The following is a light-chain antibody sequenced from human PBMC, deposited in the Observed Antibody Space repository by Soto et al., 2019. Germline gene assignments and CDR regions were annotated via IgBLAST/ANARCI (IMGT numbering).Light chain of an antibody. CDR2: AVT. J-gene: IGLJ1*01. CDR1: SSDVGGQNY. V-gene: IGLV2-8*01. CDR3: SSHAGNITYV. Sequence: QSALTQPHSASGSPGQSVAISCTGTSSDVGGQNYVSRYQQHPGKAPKLIIYAVTERPSGVPDRFSGSKSGNTASLTVSGLQTDDEADYYCSSHAGNITYVFGTGTMVTVL.